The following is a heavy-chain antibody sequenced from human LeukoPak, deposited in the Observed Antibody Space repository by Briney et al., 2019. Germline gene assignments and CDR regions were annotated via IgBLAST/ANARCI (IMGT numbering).Heavy chain of an antibody. CDR3: ARGGSEAPSDY. J-gene: IGHJ4*02. V-gene: IGHV3-48*01. CDR2: ISSSSSTI. D-gene: IGHD3-16*01. Sequence: GSLRLSCAASGFTFSSYSMNWVRQAPGKGLEWVSYISSSSSTIYYADSVKGRFTISRDNSKNTLYLQMNSLRAEDTAVYYCARGGSEAPSDYWGQGTLVTVSS. CDR1: GFTFSSYS.